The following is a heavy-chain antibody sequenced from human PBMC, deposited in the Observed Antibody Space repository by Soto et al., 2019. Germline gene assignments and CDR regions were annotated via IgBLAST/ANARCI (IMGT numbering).Heavy chain of an antibody. CDR1: GFTFSSYA. CDR3: AKDQVYSAYFSVASALDV. Sequence: GGSLRLSCAASGFTFSSYAMSWVRQTPGKGLEWVSTNSGSGGSTYYADSVKGRFTISRDTSKNTLYLQMNSLRAEDTAVYYCAKDQVYSAYFSVASALDVWGQGTTVTVSS. V-gene: IGHV3-23*01. D-gene: IGHD4-4*01. CDR2: NSGSGGST. J-gene: IGHJ6*02.